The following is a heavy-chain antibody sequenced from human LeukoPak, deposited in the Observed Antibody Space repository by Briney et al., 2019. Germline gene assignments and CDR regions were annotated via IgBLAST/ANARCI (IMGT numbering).Heavy chain of an antibody. D-gene: IGHD3-10*01. CDR1: GGSFSGYY. CDR3: AAKVGLLWFGELLSRNSERLPTY. J-gene: IGHJ4*02. V-gene: IGHV4-34*01. Sequence: SETLSLTCAVYGGSFSGYYWSWIRQPPGKGLEWIGEINHSGSTNYNPSLKSRVTISVDTSKNQFSLKLSSVTAADTAVYYCAAKVGLLWFGELLSRNSERLPTYWGQGTLVTVSS. CDR2: INHSGST.